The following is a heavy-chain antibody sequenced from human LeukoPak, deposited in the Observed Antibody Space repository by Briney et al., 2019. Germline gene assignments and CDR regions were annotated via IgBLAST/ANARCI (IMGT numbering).Heavy chain of an antibody. CDR2: INSDGSRT. CDR3: ARGTWSAADTNIDY. CDR1: GFTLSTYW. J-gene: IGHJ4*02. Sequence: GGSLRLSCAASGFTLSTYWMHWVRQGPGKGLVWVSCINSDGSRTTYADSVKGRFTISRDNAKNTLYLQMNTLRVEDTAVYYCARGTWSAADTNIDYWGQGTLVTVSS. V-gene: IGHV3-74*01. D-gene: IGHD6-13*01.